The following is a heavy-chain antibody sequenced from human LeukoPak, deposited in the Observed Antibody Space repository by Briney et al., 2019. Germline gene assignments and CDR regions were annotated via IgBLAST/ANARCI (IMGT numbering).Heavy chain of an antibody. V-gene: IGHV3-23*01. Sequence: PGGSLRLSCAASGFTFSNYAMMWVRQAPGKGLEWVSVIKGSGVGTEYANSVRGRFTISRDNSKNTLYLQMNNLRAEDTAVYYCARDPNGDYVGAFDFWGQGTMVTVS. D-gene: IGHD4-17*01. CDR2: IKGSGVGT. CDR1: GFTFSNYA. J-gene: IGHJ3*01. CDR3: ARDPNGDYVGAFDF.